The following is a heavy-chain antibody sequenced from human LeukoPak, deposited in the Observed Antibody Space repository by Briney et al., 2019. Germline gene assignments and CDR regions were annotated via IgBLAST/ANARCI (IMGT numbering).Heavy chain of an antibody. CDR1: GGSFSGYY. J-gene: IGHJ4*02. V-gene: IGHV4-34*01. CDR2: INHSGST. CDR3: ARHGPVAGNFDY. D-gene: IGHD6-19*01. Sequence: PSETLSLTCAVYGGSFSGYYWSWIRQPPGKGLEWIGEINHSGSTNYNPSLKSRVTISVDTSKNQFSLKLSSVTAADTAVYYCARHGPVAGNFDYWGQGTLVTVSS.